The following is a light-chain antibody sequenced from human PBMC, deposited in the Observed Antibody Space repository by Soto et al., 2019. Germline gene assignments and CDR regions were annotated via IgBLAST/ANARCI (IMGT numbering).Light chain of an antibody. V-gene: IGKV1-5*03. J-gene: IGKJ5*01. CDR1: QSISSW. CDR2: TAY. CDR3: QQYNRYPIT. Sequence: DIQMTQSPFTLSASVEYRLTIACLASQSISSWVAWYQQKPGKAPKLLIYTAYSLDSGVATLCGSSAAGTVFTLTISSLQQDDFTSYYCQQYNRYPITFGQGTRLEI.